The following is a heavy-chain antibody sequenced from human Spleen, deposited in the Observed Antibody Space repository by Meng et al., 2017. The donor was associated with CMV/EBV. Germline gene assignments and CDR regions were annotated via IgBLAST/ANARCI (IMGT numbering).Heavy chain of an antibody. CDR1: GFTFSSHS. Sequence: GGSLRLSCAASGFTFSSHSMHWVRQAPGKGLEWVAVISYDGSRQYYGDSVKGRFTISRDNAKNSLYLQMNSLRAEDTAVYYCARNQGFWSGHYFFDYWGQGTLVTVSS. CDR2: ISYDGSRQ. J-gene: IGHJ4*02. D-gene: IGHD3-3*01. V-gene: IGHV3-30*04. CDR3: ARNQGFWSGHYFFDY.